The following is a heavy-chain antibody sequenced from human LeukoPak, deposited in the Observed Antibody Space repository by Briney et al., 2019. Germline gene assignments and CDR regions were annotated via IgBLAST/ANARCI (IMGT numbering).Heavy chain of an antibody. J-gene: IGHJ4*02. CDR1: GGSFSGYY. CDR2: INHSGST. Sequence: SETLSPTCAVYGGSFSGYYWSWIRQPPGKGLEWIGEINHSGSTNYNPSLKSRVTISVDTSKNQFSLKLSSVTAAGTAVYYCARVTAYGRYFDWSYYFDYWGQGTLSPSPQ. CDR3: ARVTAYGRYFDWSYYFDY. V-gene: IGHV4-34*01. D-gene: IGHD3-9*01.